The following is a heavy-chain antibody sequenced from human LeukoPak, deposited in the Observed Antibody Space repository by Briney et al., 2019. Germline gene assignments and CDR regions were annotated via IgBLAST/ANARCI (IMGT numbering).Heavy chain of an antibody. D-gene: IGHD3-9*01. V-gene: IGHV3-74*01. Sequence: GGSLRLSCAASGFTFSSYWMHWVRQAPGKGLVWVSRINSDGSSTSYADSVKGRFTVSRDNAKNTLYLQMNSLRAEDTAVYYCVRDYENLTGSKTRFHYWGQGTLVTVSS. J-gene: IGHJ4*02. CDR1: GFTFSSYW. CDR3: VRDYENLTGSKTRFHY. CDR2: INSDGSST.